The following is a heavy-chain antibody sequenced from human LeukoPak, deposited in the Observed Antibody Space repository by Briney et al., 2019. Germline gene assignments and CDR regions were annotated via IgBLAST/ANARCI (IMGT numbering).Heavy chain of an antibody. CDR1: GYTFTSTG. CDR2: ISPYNGST. CDR3: TRVYLTAAGPDAFDI. V-gene: IGHV1-18*01. D-gene: IGHD6-13*01. Sequence: ASVKVSCKASGYTFTSTGINWVRQAPGQGLEWMAWISPYNGSTKYARKFQGRVTVTTDTSTTTAYMDLRSLRSDDTAVYYCTRVYLTAAGPDAFDIWGQGTMVTVSS. J-gene: IGHJ3*02.